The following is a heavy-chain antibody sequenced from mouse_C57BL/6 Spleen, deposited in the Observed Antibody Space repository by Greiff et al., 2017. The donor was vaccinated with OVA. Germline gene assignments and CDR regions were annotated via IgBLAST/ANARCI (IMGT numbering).Heavy chain of an antibody. CDR3: ARRFITTVVGNWYFDV. Sequence: QVQLQQPGAELVKPGASVKLSCKASGYTFTSYWMHWVKQRPGQGLEWIGMIHPNSGSTNYNEKFKSKATLTVYKSTSTAYMQLSRLTSEDSAVYYCARRFITTVVGNWYFDVWGTGTTVTVSS. CDR1: GYTFTSYW. J-gene: IGHJ1*03. V-gene: IGHV1-64*01. CDR2: IHPNSGST. D-gene: IGHD1-1*01.